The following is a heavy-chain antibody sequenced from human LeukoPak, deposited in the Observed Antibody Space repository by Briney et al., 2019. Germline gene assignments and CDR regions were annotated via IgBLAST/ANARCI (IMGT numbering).Heavy chain of an antibody. V-gene: IGHV3-23*01. CDR2: ISGSGGST. CDR1: GFTFSSYA. Sequence: EGSLRLSCAASGFTFSSYAMSWVRQAPGKGLEWVSAISGSGGSTYYADSVKGRFTISRDNSKNTLYLQMNSLRAEDTAVYYCAKDLQSSWYVHYFDYWGQGTLVTVSS. J-gene: IGHJ4*02. CDR3: AKDLQSSWYVHYFDY. D-gene: IGHD6-13*01.